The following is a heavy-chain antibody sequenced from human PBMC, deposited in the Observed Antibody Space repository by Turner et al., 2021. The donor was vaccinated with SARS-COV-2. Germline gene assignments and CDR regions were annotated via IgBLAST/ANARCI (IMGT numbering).Heavy chain of an antibody. CDR2: INHRGST. V-gene: IGHV4-34*01. Sequence: QVQLQQWGAGLLKPSETLSLTCAVYGGSFSGYYWSWIRQPPGKGLEWIGEINHRGSTNYNPSLKSRVTISVDTSKNQFSLKLSSVTAADTAVYYCARGGGYSYGALDYWGQGTLVTVSS. D-gene: IGHD5-18*01. CDR1: GGSFSGYY. J-gene: IGHJ4*02. CDR3: ARGGGYSYGALDY.